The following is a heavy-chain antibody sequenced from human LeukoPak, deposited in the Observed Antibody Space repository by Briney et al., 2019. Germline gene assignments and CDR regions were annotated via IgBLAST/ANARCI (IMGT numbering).Heavy chain of an antibody. CDR1: GPPNTILY. V-gene: IGHV4-4*07. CDR2: IHTNGRP. CDR3: SRGGGYGDY. J-gene: IGHJ4*02. Sequence: SADTVSLMCTVSGPPNTILYYHGTRHSAGRGLEGMGHIHTNGRPDHTPSLNSRVTMSVDTSKQQLSLEVTSVTAADTAVYFCSRGGGYGDYWGQGILVTVSS. D-gene: IGHD5-12*01.